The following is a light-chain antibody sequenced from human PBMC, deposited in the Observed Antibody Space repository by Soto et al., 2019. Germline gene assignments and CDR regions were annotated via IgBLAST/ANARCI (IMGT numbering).Light chain of an antibody. J-gene: IGKJ5*01. CDR3: QKYNSAPIT. Sequence: EIVMTQSPATLSVSPGEGVTLSCRASQGIGDTLAWYQQKPGQTPRLLIYDTSIRATGVPARFSGSRSGAEFTLTISSLQSEDIATYYCQKYNSAPITFGQGTRLEI. CDR2: DTS. CDR1: QGIGDT. V-gene: IGKV3-15*01.